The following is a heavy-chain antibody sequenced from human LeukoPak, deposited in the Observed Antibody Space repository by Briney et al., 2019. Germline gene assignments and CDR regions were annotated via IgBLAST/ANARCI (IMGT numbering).Heavy chain of an antibody. CDR2: ISGSGGST. CDR1: GFTFSGYA. Sequence: PGGSLRLTCAASGFTFSGYAMSWVRQAPGKGLEWVSAISGSGGSTYYADSVKGRFTISRDNSKNTLYLQMNSLRAEDTAVYYCANVEYNWNPGVSWGQGTLVTVSS. J-gene: IGHJ4*02. CDR3: ANVEYNWNPGVS. D-gene: IGHD1-20*01. V-gene: IGHV3-23*01.